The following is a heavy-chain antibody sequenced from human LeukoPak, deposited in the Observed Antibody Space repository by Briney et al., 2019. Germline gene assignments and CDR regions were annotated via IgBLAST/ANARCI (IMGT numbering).Heavy chain of an antibody. CDR3: ARGPTMTTVTTSFDY. Sequence: GASVKVSCKVSGYTLTELSMHWVRQAPGKGLEWMGGFDPEDGETIYAQKFQGRVTMIEDTSTDTAYMELSSLRSEDTAVYYCARGPTMTTVTTSFDYWGQGTLVTVSS. CDR1: GYTLTELS. CDR2: FDPEDGET. J-gene: IGHJ4*02. D-gene: IGHD4-11*01. V-gene: IGHV1-24*01.